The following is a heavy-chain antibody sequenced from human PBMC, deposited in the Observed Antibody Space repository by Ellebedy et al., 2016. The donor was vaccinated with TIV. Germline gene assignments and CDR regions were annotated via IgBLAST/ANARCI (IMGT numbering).Heavy chain of an antibody. CDR1: GGSFSGYY. CDR3: ASGGSGYYLWYFDY. D-gene: IGHD3-22*01. J-gene: IGHJ4*02. Sequence: LSLXCAVYGGSFSGYYWSWIRQAPGKGLEWVAVISYDGSNKYYADSVKGRFTISRDNSKNTLYLQMNSLRAEDTAVYYCASGGSGYYLWYFDYWGQGTLVTVSS. V-gene: IGHV3-30*03. CDR2: ISYDGSNK.